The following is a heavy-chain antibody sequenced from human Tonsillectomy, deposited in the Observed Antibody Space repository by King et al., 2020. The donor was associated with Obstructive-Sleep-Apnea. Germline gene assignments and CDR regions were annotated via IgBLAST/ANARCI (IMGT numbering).Heavy chain of an antibody. J-gene: IGHJ2*01. D-gene: IGHD6-19*01. CDR3: ARGPLYNRVWDTRDDGYFDL. V-gene: IGHV4-39*07. CDR2: IYYSGNT. CDR1: GGSISSSTYY. Sequence: LQLQESGPGLVKPSETLSLFCTVSGGSISSSTYYWGWIRQPPGKGLEWIGTIYYSGNTYYNPSLKSRVTISLDTSKSQFSLKLSSVTAADTAFYYCARGPLYNRVWDTRDDGYFDLWGRGTLVTVSS.